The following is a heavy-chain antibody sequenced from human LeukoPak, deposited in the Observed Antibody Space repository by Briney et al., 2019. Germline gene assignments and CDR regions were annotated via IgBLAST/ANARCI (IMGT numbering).Heavy chain of an antibody. Sequence: GGSLRLSCAASGFTFSSYAMHWVRQAPGKGLEWVAVISYDGSNKYYADSVKGRFTISRDNSKNTLYLQMNSLRAEDTAVYYCATDPRKYSGYAEYYFDYWGQGTLVTVSS. V-gene: IGHV3-30-3*01. CDR1: GFTFSSYA. CDR3: ATDPRKYSGYAEYYFDY. CDR2: ISYDGSNK. J-gene: IGHJ4*02. D-gene: IGHD5-12*01.